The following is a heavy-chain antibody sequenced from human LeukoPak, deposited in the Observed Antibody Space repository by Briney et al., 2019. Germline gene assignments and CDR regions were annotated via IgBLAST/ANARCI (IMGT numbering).Heavy chain of an antibody. Sequence: GGSLRLSWAAAGLTFDDYGMSWVRQAPGKGLEWVSVLYSGGSTYYADSVKGRFTISRDNSKNTVHLQMNSLRAEDTAVYYCVRDLTIPLKDPLATPYWGQGTLVTVSS. V-gene: IGHV3-66*01. CDR2: LYSGGST. D-gene: IGHD2-21*01. CDR1: GLTFDDYG. J-gene: IGHJ4*02. CDR3: VRDLTIPLKDPLATPY.